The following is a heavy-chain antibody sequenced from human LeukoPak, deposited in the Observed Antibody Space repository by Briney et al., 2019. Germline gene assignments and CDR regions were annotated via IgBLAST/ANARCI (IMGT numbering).Heavy chain of an antibody. CDR2: FDPEDGET. Sequence: ASVKVSCKVSGYTLTELSMHWVRQAPGKGLEWMGGFDPEDGETIYAQKFQGRVTMTEDTSTDTAYMELCSLRSEDTAVYYCARVKKDFWSGYHYYFDYWGQGTLVTVSS. V-gene: IGHV1-24*01. D-gene: IGHD3-3*01. CDR3: ARVKKDFWSGYHYYFDY. CDR1: GYTLTELS. J-gene: IGHJ4*02.